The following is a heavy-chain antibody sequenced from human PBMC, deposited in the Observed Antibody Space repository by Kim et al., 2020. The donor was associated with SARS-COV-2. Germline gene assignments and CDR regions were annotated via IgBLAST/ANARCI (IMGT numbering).Heavy chain of an antibody. V-gene: IGHV4-31*03. CDR3: ARAESYYDSSGYFYYYGMDV. CDR2: IYYSGST. Sequence: SETLSLTCTVSGGSISSGGYYWSWIRQHPGKGLEWIGYIYYSGSTYYNPSLKSRITISVDMSKNQFSLKLSSVTAADTAVYYCARAESYYDSSGYFYYYGMDVWGQGTTVTVSS. J-gene: IGHJ6*02. D-gene: IGHD3-22*01. CDR1: GGSISSGGYY.